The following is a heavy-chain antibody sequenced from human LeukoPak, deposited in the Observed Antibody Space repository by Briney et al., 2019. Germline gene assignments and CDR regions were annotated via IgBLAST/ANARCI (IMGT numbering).Heavy chain of an antibody. Sequence: GASVKVSCKASGYTFTGYYMHWVRQAPGQGLEWMGWINPNSGATNYAQKFQGRVTMTRDTSISTAYMELSRLRSDDTAVYYCARDHCSSTSCYARIDYWGQGTLVTVSS. CDR2: INPNSGAT. J-gene: IGHJ4*02. CDR1: GYTFTGYY. D-gene: IGHD2-2*01. V-gene: IGHV1-2*02. CDR3: ARDHCSSTSCYARIDY.